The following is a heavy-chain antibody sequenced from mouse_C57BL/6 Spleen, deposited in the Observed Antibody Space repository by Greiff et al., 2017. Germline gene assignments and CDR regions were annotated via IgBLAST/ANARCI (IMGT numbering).Heavy chain of an antibody. D-gene: IGHD1-1*01. V-gene: IGHV1-7*01. CDR3: AIYYGSSHYAMDY. Sequence: QVQLQQSGAELAKPGASVKLSCKASGYTFTSYWMHWVKQRPGQGLEWIGYINPSSGYTKYNQKFKDKATLTADKSSSTAYMQLSSLTYEDSAVYYCAIYYGSSHYAMDYGGQGTSVTVSS. CDR1: GYTFTSYW. J-gene: IGHJ4*01. CDR2: INPSSGYT.